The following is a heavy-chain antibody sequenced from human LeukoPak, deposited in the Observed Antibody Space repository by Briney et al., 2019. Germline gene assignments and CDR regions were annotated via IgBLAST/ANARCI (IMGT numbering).Heavy chain of an antibody. CDR3: ARAPYCIGGSCRFDY. D-gene: IGHD2-15*01. CDR2: IKQDGSEK. Sequence: GGSLRLSCAASGFTFSSSWMSWVRKAPGKGLEWVANIKQDGSEKYYVDSVKGRFTISRDNAKNSLYLQMNSLRAEDTAVYYCARAPYCIGGSCRFDYWGQGTLVTVSS. J-gene: IGHJ4*02. V-gene: IGHV3-7*03. CDR1: GFTFSSSW.